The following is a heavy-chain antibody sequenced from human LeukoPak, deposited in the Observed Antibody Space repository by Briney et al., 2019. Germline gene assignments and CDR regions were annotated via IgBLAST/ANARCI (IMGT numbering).Heavy chain of an antibody. J-gene: IGHJ4*02. V-gene: IGHV4-61*01. CDR3: ARAAYSGSYHSDY. D-gene: IGHD1-26*01. CDR2: IYYSGST. CDR1: GGSVNSGSYY. Sequence: SETLSLTCTVSGGSVNSGSYYWNWIRQPPGKGLEWIGYIYYSGSTNYNPSLKSRVTISVDTSENQFSLKLSSVTAADTAVYYCARAAYSGSYHSDYWGQGTLVTVSS.